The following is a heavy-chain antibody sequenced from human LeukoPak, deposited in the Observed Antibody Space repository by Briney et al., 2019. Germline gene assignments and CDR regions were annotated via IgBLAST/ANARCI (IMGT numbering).Heavy chain of an antibody. CDR3: ARPTDGDSTRYGMDV. D-gene: IGHD2-21*02. J-gene: IGHJ6*02. CDR1: GFTVSNNY. CDR2: IYSGGST. Sequence: GGSLRLSCAASGFTVSNNYMSWVRQAPGKGLEWVSVIYSGGSTYYADSVKGRFSTSRDSSTSTLFLQMDSLRVEDTAMYYCARPTDGDSTRYGMDVWGQGTTVIVSS. V-gene: IGHV3-53*01.